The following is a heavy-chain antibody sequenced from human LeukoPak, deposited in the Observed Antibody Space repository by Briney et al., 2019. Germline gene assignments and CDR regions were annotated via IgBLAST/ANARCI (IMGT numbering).Heavy chain of an antibody. J-gene: IGHJ4*02. CDR1: GLTVSSNY. V-gene: IGHV3-53*04. D-gene: IGHD6-19*01. CDR2: IYSGGST. Sequence: GGSLRLSCAASGLTVSSNYMSWVRQAPGKGLEWVSVIYSGGSTYYADSVKGRFTISTHNSKNTLYLQMNSLRAEDTAVYYCARDLSGWSDYWGQGTLVTVSS. CDR3: ARDLSGWSDY.